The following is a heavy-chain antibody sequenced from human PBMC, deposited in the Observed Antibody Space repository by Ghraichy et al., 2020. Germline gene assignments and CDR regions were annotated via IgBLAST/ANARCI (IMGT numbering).Heavy chain of an antibody. J-gene: IGHJ4*02. CDR2: IYYSGST. D-gene: IGHD3-22*01. V-gene: IGHV4-39*01. CDR3: ARLTKIVVVNPVDY. CDR1: GGSISSSSYY. Sequence: SETALTCTVSGGSISSSSYYWGWIRQPPGKGLEWIGSIYYSGSTYYNPSLKSRVTISVDTSKNQFSLKLSSVTAADTAVYYCARLTKIVVVNPVDYWGQGTLVTVSS.